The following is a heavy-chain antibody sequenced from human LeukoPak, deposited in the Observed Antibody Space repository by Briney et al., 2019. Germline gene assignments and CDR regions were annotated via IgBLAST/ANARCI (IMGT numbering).Heavy chain of an antibody. V-gene: IGHV3-7*01. CDR2: IKQDGSEK. D-gene: IGHD2-2*02. CDR1: GFTFSRFW. J-gene: IGHJ6*03. Sequence: PGGSLRLSCVASGFTFSRFWMNWVRQAPGKGPEWVATIKQDGSEKYYVDSVKGRFTISRDNAKNSLYLQMNSLRAEDTAVYYCAKAGNAIYYYYMDVWGKGTTVTVSS. CDR3: AKAGNAIYYYYMDV.